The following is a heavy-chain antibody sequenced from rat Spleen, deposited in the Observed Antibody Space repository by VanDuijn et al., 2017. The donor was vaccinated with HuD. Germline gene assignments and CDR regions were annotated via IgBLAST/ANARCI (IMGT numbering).Heavy chain of an antibody. Sequence: EVQLVESGGDLVQPGRSLKLSCAASGFIFSDYNMAWVRQAPKKGLEWVATISYDGRSTYYRDSVKGRFTISRDNAKSTLYLQMDSLRSEDTATYYCARHGGLRNWFAYWGQGTLVTVSS. CDR3: ARHGGLRNWFAY. D-gene: IGHD1-11*01. CDR2: ISYDGRST. J-gene: IGHJ3*01. CDR1: GFIFSDYN. V-gene: IGHV5-7*01.